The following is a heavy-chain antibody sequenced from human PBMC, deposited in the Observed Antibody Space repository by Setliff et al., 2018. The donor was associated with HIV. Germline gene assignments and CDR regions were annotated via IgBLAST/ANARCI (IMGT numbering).Heavy chain of an antibody. CDR3: TAVGSLAGRRPELN. D-gene: IGHD6-6*01. CDR1: GFTFSDYP. Sequence: PGGSLRLSCAASGFTFSDYPMNWVRQAPGKGLEWVARLRSKIDGATTEYAAPVKGRFTIPRDDSINTWYLQMNSLKTEDKAVYFCTAVGSLAGRRPELNWGQGTLVTVS. CDR2: LRSKIDGATT. V-gene: IGHV3-15*01. J-gene: IGHJ4*02.